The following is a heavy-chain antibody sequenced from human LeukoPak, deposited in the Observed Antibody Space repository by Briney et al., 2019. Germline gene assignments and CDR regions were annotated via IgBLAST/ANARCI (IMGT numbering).Heavy chain of an antibody. V-gene: IGHV3-23*01. CDR2: ISGSGGST. D-gene: IGHD3-3*01. CDR3: AKMTGYDFWSGYPAPYYFDY. Sequence: GGSLRLSCAASGFTFSSYAMSWARQAPGKGLEWVSAISGSGGSTYYADSVKGRFTISRDNSKNTLYLQMNSLRAEDTAVYYCAKMTGYDFWSGYPAPYYFDYWGQGTLVTVSS. J-gene: IGHJ4*02. CDR1: GFTFSSYA.